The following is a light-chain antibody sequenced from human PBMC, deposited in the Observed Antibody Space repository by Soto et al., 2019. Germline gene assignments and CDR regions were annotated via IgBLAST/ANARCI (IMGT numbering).Light chain of an antibody. CDR3: VLYIGSGVWV. Sequence: QTVVTQEPSLSVSPGGTVTLTCGLSSGSVSTSHYASWYQQTPGQAPRTLIYSTNIRSSGVPDRFSGSILGNKAALTITGAQADDESDYYCVLYIGSGVWVFGGGTKVTVL. CDR2: STN. J-gene: IGLJ3*02. V-gene: IGLV8-61*01. CDR1: SGSVSTSHY.